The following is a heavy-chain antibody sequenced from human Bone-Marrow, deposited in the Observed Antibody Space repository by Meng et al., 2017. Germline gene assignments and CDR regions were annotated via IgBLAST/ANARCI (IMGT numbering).Heavy chain of an antibody. CDR3: ARTGRFLEPDY. V-gene: IGHV4-30-4*01. Sequence: QVHLQESGPGLVKPTPPLSSTCTVSGGSISSGDYYWSWIRQPPGKGLEWIGYIFYSGSTYYNPSLKSRVTISVDTSKNQFSLKLSSVTAADTAVYYCARTGRFLEPDYWGQGTLVTVSS. D-gene: IGHD3-3*01. J-gene: IGHJ4*02. CDR2: IFYSGST. CDR1: GGSISSGDYY.